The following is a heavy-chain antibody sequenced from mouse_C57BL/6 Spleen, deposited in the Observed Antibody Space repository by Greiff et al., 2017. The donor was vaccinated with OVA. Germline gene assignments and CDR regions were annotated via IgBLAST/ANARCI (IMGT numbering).Heavy chain of an antibody. Sequence: EVQLVESEGGLVQPGSSMKLSCTASGFTFSDYYMAWVRQVPEKGLEWVANINYDGSSTYYLDSLKSRFIISRDNAKNILYLQMSSLTSEDTATYYCAIYDGYFDYWGQGTTLTVSS. CDR3: AIYDGYFDY. CDR2: INYDGSST. J-gene: IGHJ2*01. CDR1: GFTFSDYY. D-gene: IGHD2-3*01. V-gene: IGHV5-16*01.